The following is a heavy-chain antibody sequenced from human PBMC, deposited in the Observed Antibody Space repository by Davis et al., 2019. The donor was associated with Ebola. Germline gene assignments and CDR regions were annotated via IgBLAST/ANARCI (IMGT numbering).Heavy chain of an antibody. CDR3: ARMGGHSSGWPIDAFDI. V-gene: IGHV1-2*02. Sequence: AASVKVSCKASGYTFSGNYMHWVRQAPGQGLEWMGWINPNSGGTNYAQKFQGRVTMTRDTSISTAYMELSRLRSDDTAVYYCARMGGHSSGWPIDAFDIWGQGTMVTVSS. D-gene: IGHD6-19*01. CDR1: GYTFSGNY. J-gene: IGHJ3*02. CDR2: INPNSGGT.